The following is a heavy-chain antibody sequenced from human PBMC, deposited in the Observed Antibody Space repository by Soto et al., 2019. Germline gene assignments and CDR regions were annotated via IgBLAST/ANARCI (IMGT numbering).Heavy chain of an antibody. Sequence: ASVKVSCKASGYTFTSYGISCVRQAPGQGLEWMGWISAYNGNTNYAQKLQGRVTMTTDTSTSTAYMELRSLRSDDTAVYYCARDSVVVTMADFAYWGQGTLVTVSS. J-gene: IGHJ4*02. CDR1: GYTFTSYG. CDR2: ISAYNGNT. V-gene: IGHV1-18*01. D-gene: IGHD3-22*01. CDR3: ARDSVVVTMADFAY.